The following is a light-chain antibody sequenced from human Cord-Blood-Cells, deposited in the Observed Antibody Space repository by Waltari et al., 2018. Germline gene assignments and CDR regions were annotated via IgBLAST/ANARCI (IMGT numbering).Light chain of an antibody. J-gene: IGKJ4*01. CDR3: QQYGSSPLT. CDR2: GAS. CDR1: QSVSSSY. Sequence: EIVLKQSPGTLSLSPGERATLSCRASQSVSSSYLAWYQQKPGQAPRLLIYGASSRATGIPDRFSGSGSGTDVTLTISRLEPEDFAVYYCQQYGSSPLTFGGGTKVEIK. V-gene: IGKV3-20*01.